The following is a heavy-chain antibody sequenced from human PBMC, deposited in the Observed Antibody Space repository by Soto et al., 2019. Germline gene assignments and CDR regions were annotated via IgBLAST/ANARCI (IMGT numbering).Heavy chain of an antibody. CDR1: GDSINSADHF. Sequence: PSETLSLTCTVSGDSINSADHFWTWIRQKPGKGLEWIGYIFYSGATYYNPSLRTRVTISIDKSKNHFSLHLGSVTAADTAVYYCATTNGAYSYDIYYWGKGTLVTVSS. J-gene: IGHJ1*01. CDR2: IFYSGAT. D-gene: IGHD3-22*01. V-gene: IGHV4-31*03. CDR3: ATTNGAYSYDIYY.